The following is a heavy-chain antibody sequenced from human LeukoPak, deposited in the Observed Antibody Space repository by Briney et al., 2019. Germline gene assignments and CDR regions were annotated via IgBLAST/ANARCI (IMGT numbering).Heavy chain of an antibody. D-gene: IGHD4-17*01. V-gene: IGHV4-34*01. CDR1: GGSFSGYY. J-gene: IGHJ5*02. Sequence: SETLSLTCAVYGGSFSGYYWSWIRQPPGKGLEWIGYIYHSGSTYYNPSLKSRVTISVDRSKNQFSLKLSSVTAADTAVYYCASVSYGDYVGGGWFDPWGQGTLVTVSS. CDR2: IYHSGST. CDR3: ASVSYGDYVGGGWFDP.